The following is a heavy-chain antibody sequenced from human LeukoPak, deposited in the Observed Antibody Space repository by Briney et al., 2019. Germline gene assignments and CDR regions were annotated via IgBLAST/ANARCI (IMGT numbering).Heavy chain of an antibody. CDR1: GFTVSGNY. CDR2: IYSGGST. V-gene: IGHV3-66*01. Sequence: PGGSLRLSCAASGFTVSGNYMSWVRQAPGKGLEWVSVIYSGGSTYYADSVKGRFTISRDNSKNTLYLQMNSLRAEDTAVYYCARWDDYGDYGDAFDIWGQGTMVTASS. J-gene: IGHJ3*02. CDR3: ARWDDYGDYGDAFDI. D-gene: IGHD4-17*01.